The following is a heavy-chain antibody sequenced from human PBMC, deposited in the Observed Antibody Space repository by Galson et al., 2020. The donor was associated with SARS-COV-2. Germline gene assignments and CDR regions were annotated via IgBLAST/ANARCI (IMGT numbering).Heavy chain of an antibody. V-gene: IGHV4-34*01. CDR1: GGSFSGYY. J-gene: IGHJ6*04. CDR2: INHGGST. CDR3: ARGIYQAPGVLLPFGMDV. Sequence: SETLSLTCAVYGGSFSGYYWSWIRQPPGKGLEWIGDINHGGSTRYNPSLKGRVTISADTSKNQFSLEVNSVTVADTAVYYCARGIYQAPGVLLPFGMDVWGNGTTVTVS. D-gene: IGHD3-3*01.